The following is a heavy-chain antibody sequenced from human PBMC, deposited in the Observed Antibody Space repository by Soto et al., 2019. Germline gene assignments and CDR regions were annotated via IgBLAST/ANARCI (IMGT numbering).Heavy chain of an antibody. CDR3: ARGLTVLYYFDY. V-gene: IGHV3-23*01. CDR2: KIGSGGST. D-gene: IGHD4-17*01. CDR1: GFSCSSYA. J-gene: IGHJ4*02. Sequence: GGSLRLSCAASGFSCSSYAISRVRQAPGKGLEWVSGKIGSGGSTYYADSVKGRFTISRDNSKNTLYLQMNSLRAEDTSVYYCARGLTVLYYFDYWGQGALVTVSS.